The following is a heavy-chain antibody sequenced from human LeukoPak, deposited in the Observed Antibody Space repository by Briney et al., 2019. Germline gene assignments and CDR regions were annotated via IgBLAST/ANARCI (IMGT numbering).Heavy chain of an antibody. V-gene: IGHV1-69*13. CDR2: IIPIFGTA. Sequence: SVKVSCKASGGTFSSYAISWVRQAPGQGLEWMGGIIPIFGTANYAQKFQGRVTITADESTSTAYMELSSLRSEDTAVYYCARSGLAAAVPFDYWGQGTLVTVSS. J-gene: IGHJ4*02. D-gene: IGHD6-13*01. CDR3: ARSGLAAAVPFDY. CDR1: GGTFSSYA.